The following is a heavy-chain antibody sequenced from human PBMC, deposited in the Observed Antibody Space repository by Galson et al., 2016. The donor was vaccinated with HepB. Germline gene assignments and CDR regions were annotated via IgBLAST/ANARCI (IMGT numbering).Heavy chain of an antibody. CDR3: AGRVLRHLGGGFES. D-gene: IGHD4-23*01. CDR1: GGSISRSNW. Sequence: SETLSLTCAVSGGSISRSNWWTWVRQPPGKGLEWIGEIFHTGKTAYHPSLKGRVTVSLDKSANHFSLNLNTVTAAYTAVYYCAGRVLRHLGGGFESWGQGTLVTVSS. CDR2: IFHTGKT. V-gene: IGHV4-4*02. J-gene: IGHJ4*02.